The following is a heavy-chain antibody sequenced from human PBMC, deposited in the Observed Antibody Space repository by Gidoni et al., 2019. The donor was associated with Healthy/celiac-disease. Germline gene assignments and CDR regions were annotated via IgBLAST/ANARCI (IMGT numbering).Heavy chain of an antibody. Sequence: EVQLVESGGGLVKPGGSLRLSCAASGFTFSSYSMNWVRQAPGKGLEWVSSISSSSSYIYYADSVKGRFTISRDNAKNSLYLQMNSLRAEDTAVYYCAREGGAVAGLDYWGQGTLVTVSS. D-gene: IGHD6-19*01. CDR2: ISSSSSYI. V-gene: IGHV3-21*01. CDR3: AREGGAVAGLDY. CDR1: GFTFSSYS. J-gene: IGHJ4*02.